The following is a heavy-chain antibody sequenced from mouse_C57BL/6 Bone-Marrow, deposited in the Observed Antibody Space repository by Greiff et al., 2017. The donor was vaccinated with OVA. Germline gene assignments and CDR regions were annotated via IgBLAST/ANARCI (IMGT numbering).Heavy chain of an antibody. Sequence: QVQLKQPGAELVKPGASVKLSCKASGYTFTSYWMHWVKQRPGQGLEWIGMIHPNSGSTNYNEKFKSKATLTVDKSSSTAYMQLSSLTSEDSAVYYCARSTTVVATDYAMDYWGKGTSVTVSS. D-gene: IGHD1-1*01. CDR3: ARSTTVVATDYAMDY. J-gene: IGHJ4*01. V-gene: IGHV1-64*01. CDR2: IHPNSGST. CDR1: GYTFTSYW.